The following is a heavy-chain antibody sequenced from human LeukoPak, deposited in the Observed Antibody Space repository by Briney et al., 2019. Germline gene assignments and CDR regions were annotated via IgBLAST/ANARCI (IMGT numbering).Heavy chain of an antibody. D-gene: IGHD3-22*01. CDR3: ARDYYDSSGYGQGDAFDI. Sequence: GGSLRLSCAASGFTFSDYWMSWVRQAPGKGLAWVANIRQDGGDFNYVDSVKGRFTISRDNAKNSLYLQMNSLRAEDTAVYYCARDYYDSSGYGQGDAFDIWGQGTMVTVSS. V-gene: IGHV3-7*01. CDR2: IRQDGGDF. J-gene: IGHJ3*02. CDR1: GFTFSDYW.